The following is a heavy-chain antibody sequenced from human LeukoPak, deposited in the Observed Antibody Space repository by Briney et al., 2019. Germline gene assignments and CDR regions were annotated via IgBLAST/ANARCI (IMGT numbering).Heavy chain of an antibody. CDR1: GFTFSSYA. CDR2: ISDSGGST. Sequence: GGSLRLSCAASGFTFSSYAMSWVRQAPGKGLEWVSAISDSGGSTYYADSVKGRFTISRDNSKNTLYLQMNSLRAEDTAVYYCAKDSRMMVYDSSGYPYWGQGTLVTVSS. V-gene: IGHV3-23*01. CDR3: AKDSRMMVYDSSGYPY. J-gene: IGHJ4*02. D-gene: IGHD3-22*01.